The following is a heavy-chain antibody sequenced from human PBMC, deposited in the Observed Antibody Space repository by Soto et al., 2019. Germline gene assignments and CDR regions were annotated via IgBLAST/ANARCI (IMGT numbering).Heavy chain of an antibody. D-gene: IGHD3-3*01. CDR1: GLTFSNYA. CDR3: AREVYYDFWSGYYRDYYYGMDV. V-gene: IGHV3-23*01. Sequence: PGGSLRLSCAASGLTFSNYAMSWVRQAPGTGLEWVSSISNSGSCTNYADSVKGRFTISRDNAKNSLYLQMNSLRAEDTAVYYCAREVYYDFWSGYYRDYYYGMDVWGQGTMVTVAS. J-gene: IGHJ6*02. CDR2: ISNSGSCT.